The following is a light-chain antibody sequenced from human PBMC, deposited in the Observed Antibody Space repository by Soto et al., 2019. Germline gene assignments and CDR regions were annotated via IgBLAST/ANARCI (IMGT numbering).Light chain of an antibody. CDR1: QSISSW. Sequence: DIQMTQSPSTLSASVGDRVTITCRASQSISSWLAWYQQKPGKAPKLLIYDASSLESGVPSRFSGSGSGTEFTLTISSRQPDDFATYYCQQYNSYSRIFTFGPGTKVDIK. J-gene: IGKJ3*01. CDR2: DAS. CDR3: QQYNSYSRIFT. V-gene: IGKV1-5*01.